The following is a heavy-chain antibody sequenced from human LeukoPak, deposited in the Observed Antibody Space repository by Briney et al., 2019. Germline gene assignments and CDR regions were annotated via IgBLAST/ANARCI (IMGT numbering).Heavy chain of an antibody. J-gene: IGHJ4*02. D-gene: IGHD3-3*01. CDR3: ASSGNFSDFWSGPRAYYFDY. V-gene: IGHV4-34*01. CDR1: GGSFSGYY. Sequence: TSETLSLTCAVYGGSFSGYYWSWIRQPPGKGLEWIGEINHSGSTNYNPSLKSRVTISVDTSKNQFSLKLSSVTAADTAVYYCASSGNFSDFWSGPRAYYFDYWGQGTLVTVSS. CDR2: INHSGST.